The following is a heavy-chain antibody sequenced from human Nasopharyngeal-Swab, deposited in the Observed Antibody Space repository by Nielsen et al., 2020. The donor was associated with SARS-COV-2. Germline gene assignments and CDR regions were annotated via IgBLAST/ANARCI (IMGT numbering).Heavy chain of an antibody. CDR2: LSHNSGT. J-gene: IGHJ5*02. Sequence: SETLSLTCTVSGVSITSQYWSWIRQPPGKGLEWIGYLSHNSGTSYNPSLKSQVTMFMDTSKNQFSLRLRSVTAADTAVYYCAKEGATGWFDPWGQGTLVTVSS. CDR3: AKEGATGWFDP. V-gene: IGHV4-59*11. CDR1: GVSITSQY.